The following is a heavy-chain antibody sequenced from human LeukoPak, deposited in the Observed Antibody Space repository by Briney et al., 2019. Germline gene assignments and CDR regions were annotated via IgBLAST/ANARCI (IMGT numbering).Heavy chain of an antibody. CDR3: ARPYSTYFDY. Sequence: GGSLRLSCAASGFTFSRYAMHWVREAPGKGLEWVAVISYDGSNKYYADSVKGRFTISRDNSKNTLYLQMNSLRAEDTAVYYCARPYSTYFDYWGQGTPVTVSS. V-gene: IGHV3-30-3*01. CDR2: ISYDGSNK. CDR1: GFTFSRYA. J-gene: IGHJ4*02. D-gene: IGHD4-11*01.